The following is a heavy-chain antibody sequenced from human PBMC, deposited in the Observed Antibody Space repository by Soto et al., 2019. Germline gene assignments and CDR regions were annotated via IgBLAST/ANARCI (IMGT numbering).Heavy chain of an antibody. CDR3: VRESSSNSNNWFDP. Sequence: QVQLQESGPGLVKPSQTLSLTCTVSGGSISSGGYYWSWIRQHPGKGLEWIGYIYYSGSTYYNPSLKSRVTISVDTSKNQFSLKLSSVTAADTAVYYCVRESSSNSNNWFDPWGQGTLVTVSS. D-gene: IGHD6-6*01. CDR2: IYYSGST. V-gene: IGHV4-31*03. J-gene: IGHJ5*02. CDR1: GGSISSGGYY.